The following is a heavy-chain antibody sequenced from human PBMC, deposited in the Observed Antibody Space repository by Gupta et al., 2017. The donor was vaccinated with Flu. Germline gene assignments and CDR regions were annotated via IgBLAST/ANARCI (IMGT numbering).Heavy chain of an antibody. Sequence: QERVVESGGGVVQPGRFLRPSCAASGSSLRNYGMHWVRQAPGKGLEWAADISHDGSNYYHTDSVKGRFTITRDNSKNTLYLQMSSLRTEDTAVYYCAKDWRWNNNNYGMNVWGQGTTVTVSS. CDR2: ISHDGSNY. J-gene: IGHJ6*02. V-gene: IGHV3-30*18. CDR3: AKDWRWNNNNYGMNV. CDR1: GSSLRNYG. D-gene: IGHD5-24*01.